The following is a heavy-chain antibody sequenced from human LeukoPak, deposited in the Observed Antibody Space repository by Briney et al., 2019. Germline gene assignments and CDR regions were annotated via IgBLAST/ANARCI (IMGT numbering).Heavy chain of an antibody. D-gene: IGHD3-10*01. J-gene: IGHJ6*02. CDR2: IKQDGSEK. CDR1: GFTFSSYW. CDR3: AREWKVVGFGDLKGQISYGMDV. V-gene: IGHV3-7*01. Sequence: GGSLRLSCAASGFTFSSYWMSWVRQAPGKGLEWVANIKQDGSEKYYVDSVRGRFTVSRDNAKNSLYLLMNSLRAEDTAVYYCAREWKVVGFGDLKGQISYGMDVWGQGTTVTVSS.